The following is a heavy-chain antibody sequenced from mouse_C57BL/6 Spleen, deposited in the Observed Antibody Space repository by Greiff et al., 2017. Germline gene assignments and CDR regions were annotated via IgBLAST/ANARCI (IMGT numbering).Heavy chain of an antibody. CDR2: IYPSDSET. Sequence: QVQLQQSGAELVRPGSSVKLSCKASGYTFTSYWMDWVKQRPGQGLEWIGNIYPSDSETHYNQKFKDKATLTVDKSSSTAYMQLSSLTSEDSAFYFWAREEYDSNGNVCGGQAPTLTVS. CDR3: AREEYDSNGNVC. V-gene: IGHV1-61*01. J-gene: IGHJ2*01. D-gene: IGHD2-5*01. CDR1: GYTFTSYW.